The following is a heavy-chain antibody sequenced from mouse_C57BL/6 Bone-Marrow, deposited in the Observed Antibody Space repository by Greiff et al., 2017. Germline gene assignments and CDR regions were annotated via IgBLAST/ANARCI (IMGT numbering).Heavy chain of an antibody. CDR3: ARTPPYGSSLYYYAMDY. CDR2: IDPSDSYT. V-gene: IGHV1-69*01. Sequence: QVQLQQPGAELVMPGASVKLSCKASGYTFTSYWMHWVKQRPGQGLEWIGEIDPSDSYTNYNQKFKGKSTLTVDKSSSTAYMQLSSLTSEDSAVYYGARTPPYGSSLYYYAMDYWGQGTSVTVSS. CDR1: GYTFTSYW. J-gene: IGHJ4*01. D-gene: IGHD1-1*01.